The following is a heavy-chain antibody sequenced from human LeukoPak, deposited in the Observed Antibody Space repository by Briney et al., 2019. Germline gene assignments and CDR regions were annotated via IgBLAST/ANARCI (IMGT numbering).Heavy chain of an antibody. Sequence: GGSLRLSCAVSGFTFSNAWMSWVRQAPGKGLEWVGRIKDGGTTDYGAPVKGRFTISRDDSKSTVYMQMNSLKTEDTAVYYCGLGSGRTDFDYWGQGTLVTVSS. D-gene: IGHD3-10*01. J-gene: IGHJ4*02. CDR1: GFTFSNAW. CDR2: IKDGGTT. V-gene: IGHV3-15*01. CDR3: GLGSGRTDFDY.